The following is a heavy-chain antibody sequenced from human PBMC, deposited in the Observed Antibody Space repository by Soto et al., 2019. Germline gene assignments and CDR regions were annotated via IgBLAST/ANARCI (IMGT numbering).Heavy chain of an antibody. Sequence: PSETLSLTCSVSGGSISSGYYYWSWIRQPPGKGLEWIGYIYYTGSTYYNPSLKSRLTISVDTSKNQFSLKLTSVTAADTAVYFCARYQKGPFDYWGQGTLVTVSS. D-gene: IGHD2-2*01. CDR1: GGSISSGYYY. J-gene: IGHJ4*02. CDR3: ARYQKGPFDY. CDR2: IYYTGST. V-gene: IGHV4-30-4*01.